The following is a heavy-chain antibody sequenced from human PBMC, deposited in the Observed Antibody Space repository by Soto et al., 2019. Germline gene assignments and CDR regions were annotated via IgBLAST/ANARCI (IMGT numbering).Heavy chain of an antibody. CDR2: ISYDGSNK. CDR3: AIDWSSSWRFDY. J-gene: IGHJ4*02. D-gene: IGHD6-13*01. Sequence: GGSLRLSCAASGFTFSSYGMHWVRQAPGKGLEWVAVISYDGSNKYYADSVKGRFTISRDNSKNTLYLQMNSLRAEDTAVYYCAIDWSSSWRFDYWGQGTLVTVSS. CDR1: GFTFSSYG. V-gene: IGHV3-30*03.